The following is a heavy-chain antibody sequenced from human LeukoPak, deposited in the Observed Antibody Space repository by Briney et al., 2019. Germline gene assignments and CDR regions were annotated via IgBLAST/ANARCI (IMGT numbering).Heavy chain of an antibody. CDR1: GFTFSNAW. V-gene: IGHV3-15*01. Sequence: GGSLRLSCAASGFTFSNAWMSWVRQAPGKGLEWVGRIKSKTDGGTTDYAAPVKGRFTISRDDSKNTLYLQMNSLKTEDTAVYYCTTGITMVRGVIIIGPDYWGQGTLVTDSS. CDR3: TTGITMVRGVIIIGPDY. CDR2: IKSKTDGGTT. J-gene: IGHJ4*02. D-gene: IGHD3-10*01.